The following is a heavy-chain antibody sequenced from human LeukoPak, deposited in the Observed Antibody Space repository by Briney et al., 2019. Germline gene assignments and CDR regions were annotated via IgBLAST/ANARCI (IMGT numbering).Heavy chain of an antibody. CDR1: GYTFTGYY. CDR2: INPNSGGT. J-gene: IGHJ4*02. Sequence: ASVKLSCKASGYTFTGYYMHWVRQAPGQGLEWMGWINPNSGGTNYAQKFQGRVTMTRDTSISTAYMELSRLRSDDTAVYYCAREYCSSTSCYGDFDYWGQGTLVTVSS. CDR3: AREYCSSTSCYGDFDY. D-gene: IGHD2-2*01. V-gene: IGHV1-2*02.